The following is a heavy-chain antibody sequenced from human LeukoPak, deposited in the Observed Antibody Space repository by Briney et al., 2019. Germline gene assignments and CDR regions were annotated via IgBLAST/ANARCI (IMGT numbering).Heavy chain of an antibody. J-gene: IGHJ4*02. CDR2: ISSSGSTI. D-gene: IGHD2-2*01. V-gene: IGHV3-48*03. Sequence: PGGSLRLSCAASGFTFSSYEMNWVRQAPGKGLEWVSYISSSGSTIYYADSVKGRFTISRDNAKNSLYLQMNSLRAEDTAVYYCARGQQLLGEGVDYWGQGTLVTVSS. CDR1: GFTFSSYE. CDR3: ARGQQLLGEGVDY.